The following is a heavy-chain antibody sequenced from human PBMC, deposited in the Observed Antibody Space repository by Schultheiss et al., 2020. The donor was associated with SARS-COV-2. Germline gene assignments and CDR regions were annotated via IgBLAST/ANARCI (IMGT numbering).Heavy chain of an antibody. Sequence: GGSLRLSCAASGFSFSTYNMHWVRQAPGKGLEWVAYITRTGNGKYYPDSVQGRFTISRDDARNSMYLQMDSLRDEDTAVYYCARDGYYTVDKCGQGTLVTVSS. V-gene: IGHV3-48*02. J-gene: IGHJ4*02. CDR2: ITRTGNGK. D-gene: IGHD2-8*02. CDR3: ARDGYYTVDK. CDR1: GFSFSTYN.